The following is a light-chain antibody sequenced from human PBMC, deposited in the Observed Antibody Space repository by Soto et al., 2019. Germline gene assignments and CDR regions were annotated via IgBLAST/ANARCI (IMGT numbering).Light chain of an antibody. CDR1: SSDVGGYKY. CDR2: EVS. CDR3: SSYTSSSTKV. J-gene: IGLJ1*01. V-gene: IGLV2-14*01. Sequence: QSALTQPASVSGSPGQSITISCTGTSSDVGGYKYVSWYQQHPGKAPKLMIYEVSNRPSGVSNRLSGCKSGNTASLTISGLQAEDEADYYCSSYTSSSTKVFGTGTKLTVL.